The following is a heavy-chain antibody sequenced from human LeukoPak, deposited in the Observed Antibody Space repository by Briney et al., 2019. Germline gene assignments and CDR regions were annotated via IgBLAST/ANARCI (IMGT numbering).Heavy chain of an antibody. Sequence: SETLSLTCTVSGGSISSYYWSWIRQPPGKGLEWIGYIYYSGSTNYNPSLKSRVTISVDTSKNQFPLKLSSVTAADTAVYYCARGPSRYYYGMDVWGQGTTVTVSS. CDR2: IYYSGST. J-gene: IGHJ6*02. CDR3: ARGPSRYYYGMDV. V-gene: IGHV4-59*01. CDR1: GGSISSYY.